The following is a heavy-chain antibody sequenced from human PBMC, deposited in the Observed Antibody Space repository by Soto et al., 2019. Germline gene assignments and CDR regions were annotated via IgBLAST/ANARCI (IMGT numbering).Heavy chain of an antibody. CDR1: GASMSDYY. Sequence: PSETLSLTCTVSGASMSDYYGSWIRQSPGKGLEHIGYLHYSGSANYNPSLKSRVTISMDTSKNQFFLKLNSVTAADTAIYYCARSAHTFVGVVWGQGIPVTVSS. CDR2: LHYSGSA. CDR3: ARSAHTFVGVV. V-gene: IGHV4-59*01. D-gene: IGHD3-16*01. J-gene: IGHJ4*02.